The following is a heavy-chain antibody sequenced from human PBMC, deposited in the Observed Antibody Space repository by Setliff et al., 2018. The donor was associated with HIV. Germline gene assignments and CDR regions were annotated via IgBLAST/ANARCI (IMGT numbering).Heavy chain of an antibody. CDR1: DYTFTTYW. J-gene: IGHJ4*02. CDR2: IYPGDSDT. D-gene: IGHD5-18*01. Sequence: GESLKISCKALDYTFTTYWIAWVRQMPGEGLEWMGIIYPGDSDTRYSPSFQGQVTISADKSISTAYLQWSTLKASDTAMYYCARSPRGYGFDYWGQGTLVTVSS. CDR3: ARSPRGYGFDY. V-gene: IGHV5-51*01.